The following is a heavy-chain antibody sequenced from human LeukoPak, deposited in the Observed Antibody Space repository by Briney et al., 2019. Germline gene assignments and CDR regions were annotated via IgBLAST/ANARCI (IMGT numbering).Heavy chain of an antibody. CDR2: INHSGST. D-gene: IGHD3-22*01. V-gene: IGHV4-34*01. Sequence: PSETLSLTCAVYGGSFSGYYWSWIRQPPGKGLEWIGEINHSGSTNYNPSLKSRVTISVDTPKNQFSLKLSSVTAADTAVYYCARGKSWYYYDSSGSYYFDYWGQGTLVTVSS. CDR1: GGSFSGYY. CDR3: ARGKSWYYYDSSGSYYFDY. J-gene: IGHJ4*02.